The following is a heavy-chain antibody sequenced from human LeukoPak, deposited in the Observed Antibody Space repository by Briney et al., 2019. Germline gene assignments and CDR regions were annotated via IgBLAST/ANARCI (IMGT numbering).Heavy chain of an antibody. V-gene: IGHV3-30*02. D-gene: IGHD2-15*01. CDR3: VKDGGWTFDI. Sequence: GGSLRLSCAASGSTFTISGMHWVRQAPGEGLEWVAFIGRDGSTKYYADSVKGRFTISGDSSYHTAFLQMNSLRGDDTAIYYCVKDGGWTFDIWGQGTMVTVSS. CDR2: IGRDGSTK. CDR1: GSTFTISG. J-gene: IGHJ3*02.